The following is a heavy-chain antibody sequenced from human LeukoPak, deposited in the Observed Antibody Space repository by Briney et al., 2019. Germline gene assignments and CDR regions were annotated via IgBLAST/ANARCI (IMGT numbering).Heavy chain of an antibody. Sequence: PGRSLRLSCAASGFTFSSYWMSWVRQAPGKGLEWVANIKQDGSEKYYVDSVKGRFTISRDNAKNSLYLQMNSLRAEDTAVYYCARDSGQQLVMACDYWGQGTLVTVSS. V-gene: IGHV3-7*01. CDR1: GFTFSSYW. CDR3: ARDSGQQLVMACDY. J-gene: IGHJ4*02. CDR2: IKQDGSEK. D-gene: IGHD6-13*01.